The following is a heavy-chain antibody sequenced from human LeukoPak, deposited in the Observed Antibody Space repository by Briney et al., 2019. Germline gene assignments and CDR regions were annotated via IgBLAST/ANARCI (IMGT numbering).Heavy chain of an antibody. D-gene: IGHD3-16*01. J-gene: IGHJ4*02. V-gene: IGHV4-38-2*01. Sequence: SETLSLTCAVSGYSLGKNYYWGWLRQPPGNGLGCIGRIYGTGSTSYNPSLMNRVTMSVDTSKNHFSLKLTSVTAADTAVYYCARYDSRGSASTRFDYWGQGILVTISS. CDR3: ARYDSRGSASTRFDY. CDR1: GYSLGKNYY. CDR2: IYGTGST.